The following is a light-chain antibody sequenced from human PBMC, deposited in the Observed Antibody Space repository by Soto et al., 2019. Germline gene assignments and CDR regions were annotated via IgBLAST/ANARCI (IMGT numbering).Light chain of an antibody. Sequence: DIQLTQSPSFLSASVGDRVTITCRASQGISSYLAWYQQTPGQAPKLLIYASSTLHSGVPSRFSGSGSGTEFTLTISSLQPEDFATYLCQQLNTCPNTFGQGTRL. J-gene: IGKJ5*01. CDR2: ASS. CDR1: QGISSY. CDR3: QQLNTCPNT. V-gene: IGKV1-9*01.